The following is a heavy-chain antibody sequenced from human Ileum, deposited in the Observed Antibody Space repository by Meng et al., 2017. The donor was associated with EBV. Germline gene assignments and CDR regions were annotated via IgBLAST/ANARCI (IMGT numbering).Heavy chain of an antibody. Sequence: QLTPWGPRLLEASETLSLPCAVYCWSFSDYFWSWIRQPPGKGLEWIGEINHNGGTNYNPSLNPSLKSRVTISVDTSKNQFSLKLSSVTAADTAVYYCARGGGVLTPLDYWGQGTLSPSPQ. J-gene: IGHJ4*02. V-gene: IGHV4-34*01. CDR3: ARGGGVLTPLDY. CDR1: CWSFSDYF. CDR2: INHNGGT. D-gene: IGHD2-8*02.